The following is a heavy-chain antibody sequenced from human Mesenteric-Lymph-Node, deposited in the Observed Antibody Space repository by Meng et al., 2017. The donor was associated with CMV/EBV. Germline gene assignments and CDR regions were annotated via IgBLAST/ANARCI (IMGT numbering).Heavy chain of an antibody. J-gene: IGHJ6*02. CDR1: GFTSSSYA. Sequence: GGSLRLSGAASGFTSSSYAMHWVRQAPGKGLEWVAVISYDGSNKYYADSVKGRFTISRDNSKSTLYLQMNSLRAEDTAVYYCARVDCSSTSCYTRYYYYGMDVWGQGTTVTVSS. V-gene: IGHV3-30-3*01. D-gene: IGHD2-2*02. CDR2: ISYDGSNK. CDR3: ARVDCSSTSCYTRYYYYGMDV.